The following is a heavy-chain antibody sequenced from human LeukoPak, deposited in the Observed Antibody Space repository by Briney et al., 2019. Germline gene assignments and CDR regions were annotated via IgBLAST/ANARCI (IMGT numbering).Heavy chain of an antibody. D-gene: IGHD1-1*01. CDR1: GGSISSYY. CDR2: IYTSGST. J-gene: IGHJ6*03. V-gene: IGHV4-4*07. CDR3: ARDLLDGTDYYMDV. Sequence: SETLSLTCTVSGGSISSYYWSWIRQPAGKGLEWIGRIYTSGSTNYNPSLKSRVTMSVDTSKNQFSLKLSSVTAADTAVYYCARDLLDGTDYYMDVWGKGTTVTISS.